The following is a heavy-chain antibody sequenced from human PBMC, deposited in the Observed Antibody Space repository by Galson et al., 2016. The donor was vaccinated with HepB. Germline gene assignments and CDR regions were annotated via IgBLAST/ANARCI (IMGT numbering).Heavy chain of an antibody. V-gene: IGHV3-21*01. CDR1: GFTFSSYW. Sequence: SLRLSCAASGFTFSSYWMSWVRQAPGKGLEWVSSISSSDSSIYYADSVKGRITISRDNAKNSLYLQMNSLRAEDTAVYYCARTSASNWFFDLWGRGTLVTVSS. CDR3: ARTSASNWFFDL. CDR2: ISSSDSSI. J-gene: IGHJ2*01.